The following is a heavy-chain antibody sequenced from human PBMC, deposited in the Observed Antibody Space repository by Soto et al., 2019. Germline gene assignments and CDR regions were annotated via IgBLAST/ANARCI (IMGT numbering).Heavy chain of an antibody. D-gene: IGHD2-2*01. CDR2: MNPNSGNT. CDR1: GYTFTSYD. Sequence: ASVKVSCKASGYTFTSYDINWVRQATGQGLEWMGWMNPNSGNTGYAQKFQGRVTMTRNTSISTAYMELSSLRSEDTAVYYWARATGGDCSSTSCQVRRSLGYYYYYMDVWGKGTTVTVSS. CDR3: ARATGGDCSSTSCQVRRSLGYYYYYMDV. J-gene: IGHJ6*03. V-gene: IGHV1-8*01.